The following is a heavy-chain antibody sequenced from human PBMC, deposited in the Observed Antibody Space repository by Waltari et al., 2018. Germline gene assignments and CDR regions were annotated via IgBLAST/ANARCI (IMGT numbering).Heavy chain of an antibody. CDR2: IKQDGSEK. V-gene: IGHV3-7*01. D-gene: IGHD5-12*01. J-gene: IGHJ3*02. Sequence: EVQLVESGGGLVQPGGSLRLSCPASGFTFSSYWMSWVRQAPGKGLEWVDNIKQDGSEKYDVDSVKGRFTISRDNAKNSLYLQMNSLRAEDTAVYYCARDHSVYSGYRNAFDIWGQGTMVTVSS. CDR1: GFTFSSYW. CDR3: ARDHSVYSGYRNAFDI.